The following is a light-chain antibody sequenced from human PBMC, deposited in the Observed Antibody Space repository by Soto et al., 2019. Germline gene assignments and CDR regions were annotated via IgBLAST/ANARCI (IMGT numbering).Light chain of an antibody. Sequence: EIVLTQSPGTLSLSPGERATLSCRASQSVASRNLAWYQQRPGQAPRLLIHDASHRAAGIPARFSGSGFGTDFTLTISSLEPEDAAVYYCQQRSNWPPITFGQGTRLEI. CDR2: DAS. CDR1: QSVASRN. J-gene: IGKJ5*01. CDR3: QQRSNWPPIT. V-gene: IGKV3-11*01.